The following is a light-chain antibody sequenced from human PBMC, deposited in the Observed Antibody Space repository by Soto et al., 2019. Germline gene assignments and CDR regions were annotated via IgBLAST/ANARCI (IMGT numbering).Light chain of an antibody. Sequence: DIQMTQSPSTLSASVGDRVTITCRASQTISFSLAWYQQKPGKAPKLLIYDASTLQSGVPSRFSGSESGTEFILTISGLQPDDFETYYCQQYHGYSLKLGQGTKVDIK. CDR3: QQYHGYSLK. V-gene: IGKV1-5*01. CDR1: QTISFS. J-gene: IGKJ1*01. CDR2: DAS.